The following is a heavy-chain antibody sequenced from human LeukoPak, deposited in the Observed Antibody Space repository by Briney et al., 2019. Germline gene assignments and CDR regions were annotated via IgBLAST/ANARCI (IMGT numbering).Heavy chain of an antibody. Sequence: PGGSLRLSCAASWFTFSGSALHWVRQASGKGLEWVGRIRSTANGYATAYAASVKGRFTISRDDSKNTAYLQMDSLRAEDTAVYYCARVGPWVNPDYYYYYMDVWGKGTTVTVSS. J-gene: IGHJ6*03. D-gene: IGHD1-14*01. CDR1: WFTFSGSA. V-gene: IGHV3-73*01. CDR3: ARVGPWVNPDYYYYYMDV. CDR2: IRSTANGYAT.